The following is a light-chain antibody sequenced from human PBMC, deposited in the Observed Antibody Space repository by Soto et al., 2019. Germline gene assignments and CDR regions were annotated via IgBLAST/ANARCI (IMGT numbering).Light chain of an antibody. CDR2: AAS. J-gene: IGKJ2*01. CDR1: QSISSY. CDR3: QQSYSTPYT. V-gene: IGKV1-39*01. Sequence: DIPMTQSPSSLSASVGDRVTITCRASQSISSYLNWYQQKPGKAPKLLIYAASSLQSGVPSRFSGSGSGTDFTLTISSLQPEDFGTYYCQQSYSTPYTFGQGTKLEIK.